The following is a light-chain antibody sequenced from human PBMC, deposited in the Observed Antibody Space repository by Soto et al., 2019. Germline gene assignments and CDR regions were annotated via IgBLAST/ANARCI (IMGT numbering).Light chain of an antibody. CDR3: AAWDDSLNGYV. CDR1: SSNIGSNT. Sequence: QPVLTQRPSASGTPGQRVTISCSGSSSNIGSNTVNWYQQLPGTAPKLLIYSNNQRPSGVPDRFSGSKSGTSASLAISGLQSEDEADYYCAAWDDSLNGYVFGTGTKVTV. CDR2: SNN. V-gene: IGLV1-44*01. J-gene: IGLJ1*01.